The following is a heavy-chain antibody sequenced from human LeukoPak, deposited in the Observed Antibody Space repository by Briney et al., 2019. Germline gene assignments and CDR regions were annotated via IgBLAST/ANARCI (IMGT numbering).Heavy chain of an antibody. J-gene: IGHJ6*03. CDR2: IYTSGST. D-gene: IGHD6-13*01. V-gene: IGHV4-4*07. Sequence: SETLSLTCTVSGGSISSYYWSWIRQPAGKGLEWIGRIYTSGSTNYNPSLKSRVTMSVDTSKNQFSLKLSSVTAADTAVYYCARGIAAAGQPPYYYYYYYMDVWGKGTTVTVSS. CDR1: GGSISSYY. CDR3: ARGIAAAGQPPYYYYYYYMDV.